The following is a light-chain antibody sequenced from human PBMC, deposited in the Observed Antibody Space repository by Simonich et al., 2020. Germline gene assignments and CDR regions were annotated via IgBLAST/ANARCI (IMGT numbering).Light chain of an antibody. J-gene: IGKJ3*01. CDR3: QQLNSYPF. CDR2: AAS. Sequence: DIQLTQSPSFLSASVGDRVTITCRASQGISSYLSWYQQKPGKAPKLLIDAASTLQSGVPSRFSGSGSGTEFTLTISSLQPEDFATYYCQQLNSYPFFGPGTKVDIK. CDR1: QGISSY. V-gene: IGKV1-9*01.